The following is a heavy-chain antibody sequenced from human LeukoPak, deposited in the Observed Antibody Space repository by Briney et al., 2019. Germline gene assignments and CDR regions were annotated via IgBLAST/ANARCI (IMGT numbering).Heavy chain of an antibody. J-gene: IGHJ6*03. CDR3: ARDSNLERGKTYYYYYMDV. CDR2: ISSSGSTI. D-gene: IGHD1-1*01. Sequence: GGSLRLSCAASGFTFSSYEMNWVRQAPGKGLEWVSYISSSGSTIYYADSVKGRFTISRDKAKNSLYLQMNRLRAEDTAVYYCARDSNLERGKTYYYYYMDVWGKGTTVTVSS. V-gene: IGHV3-48*03. CDR1: GFTFSSYE.